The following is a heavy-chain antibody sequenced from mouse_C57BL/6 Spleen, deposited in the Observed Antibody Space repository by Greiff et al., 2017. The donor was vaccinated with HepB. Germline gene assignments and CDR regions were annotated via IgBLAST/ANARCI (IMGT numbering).Heavy chain of an antibody. D-gene: IGHD1-1*01. CDR3: ARERKYYGSSYEAY. CDR1: GYTFTSYW. CDR2: IDPSDSYT. J-gene: IGHJ3*01. V-gene: IGHV1-50*01. Sequence: QVQLQQSGAELVKPGASVKLSCKASGYTFTSYWMQWVKQRPGQGLEWIGEIDPSDSYTNYNQKFKGKATLTVDTSSSTAYMQLSSLTSEDSAVYYGARERKYYGSSYEAYWGQGTLVTVSA.